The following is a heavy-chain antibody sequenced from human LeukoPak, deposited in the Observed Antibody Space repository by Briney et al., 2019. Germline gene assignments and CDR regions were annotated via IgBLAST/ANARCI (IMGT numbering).Heavy chain of an antibody. CDR1: GYTFTSYA. CDR3: ARVDVLRFLEWFPEYYFDH. J-gene: IGHJ4*02. V-gene: IGHV7-4-1*02. Sequence: ASVKVSCKASGYTFTSYAMNWVRQAPGQGLEWMGWINTNTGNPTYAQGFTGRFVFSLDTSASTAYLQISSLKAEDTAVYYCARVDVLRFLEWFPEYYFDHWGQGTLVTVSS. CDR2: INTNTGNP. D-gene: IGHD3-3*01.